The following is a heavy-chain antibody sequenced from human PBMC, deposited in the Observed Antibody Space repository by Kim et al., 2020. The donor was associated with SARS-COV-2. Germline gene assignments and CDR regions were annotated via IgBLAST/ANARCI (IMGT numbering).Heavy chain of an antibody. CDR3: ARGAVVAALRRAFDP. D-gene: IGHD2-15*01. Sequence: SETLSLTCAVYGGSFSGYYWSWIRQPPGKGLEWIGEINHSGSTNYNPSLKSRVTISVDTSKNQFSLKLSSVTAADTAVYYCARGAVVAALRRAFDPWGQGTLVTVSS. CDR2: INHSGST. CDR1: GGSFSGYY. J-gene: IGHJ5*02. V-gene: IGHV4-34*01.